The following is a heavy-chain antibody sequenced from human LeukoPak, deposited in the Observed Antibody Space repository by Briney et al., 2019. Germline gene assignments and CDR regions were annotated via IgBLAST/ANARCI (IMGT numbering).Heavy chain of an antibody. CDR3: ARRLPGDTAMVAFDI. CDR1: GYSFTSYW. J-gene: IGHJ3*02. Sequence: GESLKISCKGSGYSFTSYWIGWVRQMPGKGLEWMGIINPGDSDTRYSPSFQGQVTISADKSISTAYLQWSSLKASDTAMYYCARRLPGDTAMVAFDIWGQGTMVTVSS. V-gene: IGHV5-51*01. D-gene: IGHD5-18*01. CDR2: INPGDSDT.